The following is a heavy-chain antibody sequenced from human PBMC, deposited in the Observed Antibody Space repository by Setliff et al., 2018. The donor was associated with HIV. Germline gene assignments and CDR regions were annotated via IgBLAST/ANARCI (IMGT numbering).Heavy chain of an antibody. CDR1: GYTLTELS. V-gene: IGHV1-24*01. D-gene: IGHD6-13*01. J-gene: IGHJ1*01. CDR2: FDPEDGET. Sequence: GASVKVSCKISGYTLTELSIHWVRQAPGKGLEWMANFDPEDGETFYAQKFQGRLTMTEDTSTATAYMELSSLRSDDTAMYYCATDPGYSSTWYSESFQHWGQGTVVTVSS. CDR3: ATDPGYSSTWYSESFQH.